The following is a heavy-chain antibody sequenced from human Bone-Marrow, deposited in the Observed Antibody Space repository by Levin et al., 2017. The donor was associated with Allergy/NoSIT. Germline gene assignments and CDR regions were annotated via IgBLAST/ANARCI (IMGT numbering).Heavy chain of an antibody. J-gene: IGHJ1*01. CDR2: INTYNGET. V-gene: IGHV1-18*01. CDR3: GRDFYDLWSGYQRYSHF. Sequence: GESLKISCQTSGYSFIRYGLNWVRQAPGQGLEWMGWINTYNGETRYAEKLSDRITMTTESSTRTAYLEVRTLRSDDTAVYFCGRDFYDLWSGYQRYSHFWGPGTLVTVSS. CDR1: GYSFIRYG. D-gene: IGHD3-3*01.